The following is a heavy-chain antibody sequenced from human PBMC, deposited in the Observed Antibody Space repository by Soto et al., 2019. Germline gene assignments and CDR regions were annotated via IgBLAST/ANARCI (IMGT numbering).Heavy chain of an antibody. D-gene: IGHD2-2*01. V-gene: IGHV4-39*07. J-gene: IGHJ4*02. CDR2: INHSGST. CDR3: ARDLGYCSSTSCLDIFDY. Sequence: PSETLSLTCTVSGGSISSSSYYWGWIRQPPGKGLEWIGEINHSGSTNYNPSLKSRVTISVDTSKNQFSLKLSSVTAADTAVYYCARDLGYCSSTSCLDIFDYWGQGTLVTVSS. CDR1: GGSISSSSYY.